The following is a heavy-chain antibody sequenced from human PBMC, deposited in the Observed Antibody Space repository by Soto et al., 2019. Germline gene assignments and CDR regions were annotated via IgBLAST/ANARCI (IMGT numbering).Heavy chain of an antibody. CDR2: IWYDGSNK. Sequence: QVQLVESGGGVVQPGRSLRLSCAASGFTFSSYGMHWVRQAPGKGLEWVAVIWYDGSNKYYADSVKGRFTISRDNSKNKLYLQMNSLRAEATAVYYCAREGTYCSGGSCYPHFDYWGQGTLVTVSS. CDR1: GFTFSSYG. CDR3: AREGTYCSGGSCYPHFDY. V-gene: IGHV3-33*01. D-gene: IGHD2-15*01. J-gene: IGHJ4*02.